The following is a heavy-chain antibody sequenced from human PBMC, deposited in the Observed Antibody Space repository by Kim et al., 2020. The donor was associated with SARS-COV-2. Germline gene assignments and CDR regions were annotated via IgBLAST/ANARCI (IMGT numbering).Heavy chain of an antibody. CDR2: TYYRSKWYN. V-gene: IGHV6-1*01. CDR1: GDSVSSNSAA. Sequence: SQTLSLTCAISGDSVSSNSAAWNWIRQSPSRGLEWLGRTYYRSKWYNDYAVSVKSRITINPDTSKNQFSLQLNSVTPEDTAVYYCARDLRIAAAGTPWFDPWGQGALVTVSS. D-gene: IGHD6-13*01. J-gene: IGHJ5*02. CDR3: ARDLRIAAAGTPWFDP.